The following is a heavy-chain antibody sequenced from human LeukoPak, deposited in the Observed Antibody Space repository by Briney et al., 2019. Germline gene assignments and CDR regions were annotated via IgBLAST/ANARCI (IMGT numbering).Heavy chain of an antibody. CDR1: GYTFTSYG. V-gene: IGHV1-18*01. CDR3: ARDILALAVAGTGLDY. D-gene: IGHD6-19*01. Sequence: ASVKVSCKASGYTFTSYGISWVRQAPGQGLEWMGWISAYNGNTNYAQKLQGRVTITRDTSASTAYMELSSLRSEDTAVYYCARDILALAVAGTGLDYWGQGTLVTVSS. CDR2: ISAYNGNT. J-gene: IGHJ4*02.